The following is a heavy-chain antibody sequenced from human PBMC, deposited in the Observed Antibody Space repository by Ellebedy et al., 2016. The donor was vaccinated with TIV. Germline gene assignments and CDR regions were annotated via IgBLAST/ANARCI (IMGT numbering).Heavy chain of an antibody. CDR1: GFTVSSNY. CDR3: ARYVAFSVFDY. V-gene: IGHV3-66*01. J-gene: IGHJ4*02. CDR2: IYSGGST. Sequence: PGGSLRLSCAASGFTVSSNYMSWVRQAPGKGLEWVSVIYSGGSTYYADSVKGRFTISRDKSKNTLYLQMNSLRAEDTAVYYCARYVAFSVFDYWGQGTLVTVSS. D-gene: IGHD2/OR15-2a*01.